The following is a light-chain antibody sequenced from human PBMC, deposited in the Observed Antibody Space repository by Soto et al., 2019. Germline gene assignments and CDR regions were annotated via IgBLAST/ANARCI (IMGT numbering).Light chain of an antibody. Sequence: AIQMTQSPSSLSASVGDRVSITCRTSQAIRNDLGWYQQRAGKAPELLIYGASTLQTGVPSRFSGSGSGTDFTLTISGLQAEDVATYYCLQDHTYPWTFGPGTTVDIK. V-gene: IGKV1-6*01. CDR3: LQDHTYPWT. CDR1: QAIRND. CDR2: GAS. J-gene: IGKJ1*01.